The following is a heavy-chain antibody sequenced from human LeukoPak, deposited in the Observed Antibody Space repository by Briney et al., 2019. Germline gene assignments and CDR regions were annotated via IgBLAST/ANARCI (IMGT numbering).Heavy chain of an antibody. V-gene: IGHV3-30*18. CDR3: AKDGLTGVNYYYGMDV. CDR1: GFSFSSYG. Sequence: GGSLRLSCAASGFSFSSYGIHWVRQAPGKGLEWVAVISYDESYKYYADSVKGRFTISRDNSKNTLHLQMNSLRAEDTAVYYCAKDGLTGVNYYYGMDVWGKGTTVTVSS. CDR2: ISYDESYK. D-gene: IGHD7-27*01. J-gene: IGHJ6*04.